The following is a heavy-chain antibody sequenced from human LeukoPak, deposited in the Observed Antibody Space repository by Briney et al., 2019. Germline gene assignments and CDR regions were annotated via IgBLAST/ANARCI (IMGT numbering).Heavy chain of an antibody. CDR1: GGSISSYY. Sequence: SETLSLTCTVSGGSISSYYWSWIRQPPGKGLEWIGYIYTSGSTNYNPSLKSRVTISVDTSKNQFSLKLSSVTAADTAVYYCARHSRHYYDSSGYPHYFDYWGQGTLVTASS. J-gene: IGHJ4*02. CDR3: ARHSRHYYDSSGYPHYFDY. D-gene: IGHD3-22*01. V-gene: IGHV4-4*09. CDR2: IYTSGST.